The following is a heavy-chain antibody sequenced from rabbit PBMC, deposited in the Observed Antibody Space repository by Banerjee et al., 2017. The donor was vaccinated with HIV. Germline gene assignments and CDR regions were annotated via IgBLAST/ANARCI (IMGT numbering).Heavy chain of an antibody. D-gene: IGHD4-2*01. CDR3: ARGTWDAGDGLDL. CDR1: GFSFSSSYH. CDR2: ISVGSSGTT. V-gene: IGHV1S40*01. J-gene: IGHJ4*01. Sequence: QSLEESGGDLVKPGASLTLTCTASGFSFSSSYHMCWVRQAPGKGLEWIACISVGSSGTTYYASWAKGRFTISKTSSTTVTLQMTSLTAADTATYFCARGTWDAGDGLDLWGPGTLVTVS.